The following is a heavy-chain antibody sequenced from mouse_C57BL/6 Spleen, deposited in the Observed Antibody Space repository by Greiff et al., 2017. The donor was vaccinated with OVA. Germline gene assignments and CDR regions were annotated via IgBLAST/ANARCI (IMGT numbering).Heavy chain of an antibody. Sequence: VQLQQPGAELVKPGASVKMSCKASGYTFTSYWITWVKQRPGQGLEWIGDIYPGSGSTNYNEKFKSKATLTVDTSSSTAYMQRSSLTSEDSAVYYCAYSNYPTFYAMDYWGQGTSVTVSS. CDR3: AYSNYPTFYAMDY. CDR1: GYTFTSYW. CDR2: IYPGSGST. D-gene: IGHD2-5*01. J-gene: IGHJ4*01. V-gene: IGHV1-55*01.